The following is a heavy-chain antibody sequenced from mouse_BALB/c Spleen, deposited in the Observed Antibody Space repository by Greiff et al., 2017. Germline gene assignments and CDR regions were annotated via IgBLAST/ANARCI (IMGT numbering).Heavy chain of an antibody. V-gene: IGHV1-15*01. D-gene: IGHD2-1*01. CDR3: TRGRNLLWPDY. J-gene: IGHJ2*01. CDR1: GYTFTDYE. Sequence: VQLQQPGAELVRPGASVTLSCKASGYTFTDYEIHWVKQTPVHGLDWIGAIDPETSGTAYNQKFKGKATLTADKSSSTAYMELRSLTSEDSAVYYCTRGRNLLWPDYWGQGTTLTVSS. CDR2: IDPETSGT.